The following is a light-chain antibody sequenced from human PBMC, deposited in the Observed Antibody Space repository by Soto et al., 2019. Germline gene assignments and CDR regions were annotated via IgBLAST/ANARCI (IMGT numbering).Light chain of an antibody. J-gene: IGKJ4*01. CDR2: DAS. CDR1: QSVSGW. CDR3: QQDETCLVT. Sequence: DIQMTQSPSTLSASVGDTVTVTCRASQSVSGWLAWYQHKPGEAPKLLIYDASALPRGVPSRFGGSESRTNFTLAITNLQPDDFATYYCQQDETCLVTFGPGTKVEI. V-gene: IGKV1-5*01.